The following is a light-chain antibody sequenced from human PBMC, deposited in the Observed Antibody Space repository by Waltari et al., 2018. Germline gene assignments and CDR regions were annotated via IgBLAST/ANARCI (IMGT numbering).Light chain of an antibody. J-gene: IGKJ1*01. V-gene: IGKV1-39*01. Sequence: DIQMTQYPSSLSASVGDRVTITYRASQSISSYLNLYQQKPGKAPKLLIYAASSLQSGVPSRFSGSGSGTDFTLTISSLQPEDFATYYCQQSYSTPPWTFGQGTKVEIK. CDR1: QSISSY. CDR2: AAS. CDR3: QQSYSTPPWT.